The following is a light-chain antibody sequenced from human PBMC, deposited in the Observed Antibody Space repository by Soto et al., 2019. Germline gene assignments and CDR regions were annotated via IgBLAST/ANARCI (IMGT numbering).Light chain of an antibody. CDR3: NSYTSSSTHV. CDR1: SSDVGGFNY. CDR2: DVT. Sequence: QSALTQPASVSGSPGQSITISCTGTSSDVGGFNYVSWYQQHPGKAPKLMIYDVTNRPSGVSYRFSGSKSGTTASLTISGLQAEDEAEYYCNSYTSSSTHVFGTGTKLTVL. V-gene: IGLV2-14*03. J-gene: IGLJ1*01.